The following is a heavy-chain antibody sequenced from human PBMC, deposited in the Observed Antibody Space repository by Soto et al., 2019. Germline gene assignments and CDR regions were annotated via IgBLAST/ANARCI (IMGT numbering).Heavy chain of an antibody. CDR2: ISISSTK. Sequence: VQLVESGGGLVQPGGSLGLSCAAAGLTCSNYNIKWGRKAPGKWLELLSYISISSTKYYADSVKGRFPISRDNAKNSLYLQMNSLRDEYTAVYYCARVVFGSTGWGWDFYYWCQGTLFTVSS. J-gene: IGHJ4*02. CDR1: GLTCSNYN. V-gene: IGHV3-48*02. CDR3: ARVVFGSTGWGWDFYY. D-gene: IGHD6-19*01.